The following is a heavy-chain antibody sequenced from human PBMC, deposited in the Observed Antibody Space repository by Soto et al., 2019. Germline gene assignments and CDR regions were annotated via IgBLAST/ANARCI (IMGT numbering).Heavy chain of an antibody. V-gene: IGHV1-69*02. D-gene: IGHD5-12*01. Sequence: SVKVSCKASGGTFSGYTLSWVRQAPGQGLEWMGRIIPILGIANYAQQFQGRVTITADKSTSTAYMELSSLRSDDTAVYYCARSLYSGYDSPGYWGQGTLVTVSS. CDR3: ARSLYSGYDSPGY. J-gene: IGHJ4*02. CDR2: IIPILGIA. CDR1: GGTFSGYT.